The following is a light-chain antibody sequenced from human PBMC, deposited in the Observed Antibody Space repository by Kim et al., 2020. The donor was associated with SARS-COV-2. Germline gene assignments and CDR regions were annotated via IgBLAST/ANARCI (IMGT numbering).Light chain of an antibody. CDR2: AAS. J-gene: IGKJ2*01. Sequence: SASTGDRVTITCRGSQGISSYLAWYQQKPGKAPKLLIYAASTLQSGVPSRFSGSGSGTDFTLTISCLQSEDFATYYCQQYYSYPYTFGQGTKLEI. CDR1: QGISSY. V-gene: IGKV1-8*01. CDR3: QQYYSYPYT.